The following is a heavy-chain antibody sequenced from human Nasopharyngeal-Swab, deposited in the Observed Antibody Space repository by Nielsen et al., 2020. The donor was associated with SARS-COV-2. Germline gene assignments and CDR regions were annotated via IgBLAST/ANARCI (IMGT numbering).Heavy chain of an antibody. V-gene: IGHV4-38-2*02. Sequence: WIRQPPGKGLEWIGSIYYSGSTYYNPSLKSRVTISADTSKNQFSLKLSSVTATDTAVYYCARDDVYCSSTSCYRAPLNYWGQGTLVTVSS. J-gene: IGHJ4*02. D-gene: IGHD2-2*01. CDR3: ARDDVYCSSTSCYRAPLNY. CDR2: IYYSGST.